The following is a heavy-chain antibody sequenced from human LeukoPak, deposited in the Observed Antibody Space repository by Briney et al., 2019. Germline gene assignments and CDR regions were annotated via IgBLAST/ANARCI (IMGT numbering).Heavy chain of an antibody. Sequence: GGSLRLSCAASGFTFSSYDMHWVRQATGKGLEWVSAIGTAGDTYYPGSVKGRFTISRENAKNSLYLQMNSLRAGDTAVYYCARGRLRDGYNSVDCWGQGTLVTVSS. V-gene: IGHV3-13*01. CDR2: IGTAGDT. CDR3: ARGRLRDGYNSVDC. D-gene: IGHD5-24*01. J-gene: IGHJ4*02. CDR1: GFTFSSYD.